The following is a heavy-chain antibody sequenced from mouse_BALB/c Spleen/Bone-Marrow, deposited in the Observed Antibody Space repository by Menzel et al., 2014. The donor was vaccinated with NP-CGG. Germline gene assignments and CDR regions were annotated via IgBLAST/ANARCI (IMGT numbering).Heavy chain of an antibody. J-gene: IGHJ1*01. Sequence: EVKLMESGGGLVQPGGSLKLSCAASGFDFSRYWMTWVRQAPGKGLEWIGEINPDSSTINYTPSLKEEFIISRDNAKNTLYLQMSKVRSEDTALYYCARPGYYGYQDVWGAGTTVTVSS. CDR2: INPDSSTI. V-gene: IGHV4-1*02. D-gene: IGHD1-2*01. CDR1: GFDFSRYW. CDR3: ARPGYYGYQDV.